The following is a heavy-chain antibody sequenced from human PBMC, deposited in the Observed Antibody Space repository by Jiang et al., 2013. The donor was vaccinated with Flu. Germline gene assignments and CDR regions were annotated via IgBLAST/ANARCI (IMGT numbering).Heavy chain of an antibody. CDR2: IFYSGGT. D-gene: IGHD5-12*01. CDR1: GGSMGSYY. J-gene: IGHJ3*02. V-gene: IGHV4-59*01. Sequence: GSGLVKPAETLSLICTVSGGSMGSYYWHWIRQAPGKGLEWIGNIFYSGGTTYNPSLRSRVTISVDPSKNHFSLDLTSVTAADTAIYYCARDGFSPWDAFDIWGQGTMVTVSS. CDR3: ARDGFSPWDAFDI.